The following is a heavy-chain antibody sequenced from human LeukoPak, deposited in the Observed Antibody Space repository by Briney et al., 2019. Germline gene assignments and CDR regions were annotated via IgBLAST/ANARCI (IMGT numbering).Heavy chain of an antibody. D-gene: IGHD3-9*01. J-gene: IGHJ4*02. CDR2: IYYSGST. CDR1: GGSISSYY. V-gene: IGHV4-59*01. CDR3: ARGYFDWLFLDY. Sequence: SETMSLTCTVSGGSISSYYWSWIRQPPGKGLEWIGYIYYSGSTNYNPSLKSRVTISVDTSKNQSSLKLSSVTAADTAVYYCARGYFDWLFLDYWGQGTLVTVSS.